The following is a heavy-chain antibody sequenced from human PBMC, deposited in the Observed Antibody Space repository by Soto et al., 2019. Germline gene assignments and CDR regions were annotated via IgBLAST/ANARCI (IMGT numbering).Heavy chain of an antibody. CDR2: IHYGGIT. V-gene: IGHV4-39*01. J-gene: IGHJ4*01. Sequence: ETLSVKCSVSGVAVTSTTYYWGWIRQPPGKGLEWIGNIHYGGITYYNPSLKSRVAMSVDTSKNQFSLKLDSVTVADTAVYYCARLLVPARHHSDFDSWGSGTLVT. CDR1: GVAVTSTTYY. CDR3: ARLLVPARHHSDFDS. D-gene: IGHD2-21*02.